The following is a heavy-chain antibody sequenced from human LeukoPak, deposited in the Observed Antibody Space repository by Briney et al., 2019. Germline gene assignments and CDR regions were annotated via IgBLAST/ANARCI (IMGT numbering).Heavy chain of an antibody. V-gene: IGHV3-66*02. Sequence: GGSLRLSCAASGFTVSSNYMSWVRQAPGKGLEWVSVIYSGGSTYYADSVKGRFTISRDNSKNTLYLQMNSLRAEDTAVYYCAKDGAAVGTSDSDYLDYGGQEPLVTVS. J-gene: IGHJ4*02. CDR3: AKDGAAVGTSDSDYLDY. CDR2: IYSGGST. D-gene: IGHD6-13*01. CDR1: GFTVSSNY.